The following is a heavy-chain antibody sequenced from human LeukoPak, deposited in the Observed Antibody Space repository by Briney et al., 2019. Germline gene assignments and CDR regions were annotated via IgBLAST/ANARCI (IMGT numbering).Heavy chain of an antibody. CDR1: GGPISSSSSH. Sequence: SETLSLSCSVSGGPISSSSSHWGWIRQPPGKGLEWIGGSSYTGKTYYNPSLLSRVSISVDTVNNQFSLKVTSVSAGDTAVYYCARVGHDFYGSGSSAVHLWGQGTRVTVSP. CDR2: SSYTGKT. V-gene: IGHV4-39*01. J-gene: IGHJ3*01. CDR3: ARVGHDFYGSGSSAVHL. D-gene: IGHD3-10*01.